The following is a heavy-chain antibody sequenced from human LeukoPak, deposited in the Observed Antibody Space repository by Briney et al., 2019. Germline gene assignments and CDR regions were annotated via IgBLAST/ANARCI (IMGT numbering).Heavy chain of an antibody. CDR3: AKAPKWANWFDP. CDR2: ISGSGGST. V-gene: IGHV3-23*01. Sequence: GGSLRLSCAASGFTCSSYAMSWVRQAPGKGLEWVSAISGSGGSTYYADSVKGRFTISRDNSKNTLYLQMNSLRAEDTAVYYCAKAPKWANWFDPWGQGTLVTVSS. J-gene: IGHJ5*02. D-gene: IGHD1-26*01. CDR1: GFTCSSYA.